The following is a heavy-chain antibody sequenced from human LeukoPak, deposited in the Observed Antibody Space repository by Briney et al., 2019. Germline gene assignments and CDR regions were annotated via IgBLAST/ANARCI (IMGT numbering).Heavy chain of an antibody. Sequence: ASVKVSCKASGYTFTGYYMHWLRQAPGQGLEWMVWINPNNSGTNYAQQLQDRVTMTRDTSIITAYMELSRLSSDDTAVYYCARGAPYCSSTSCLHIASNWFDPWGQGPLVTVSS. D-gene: IGHD2-2*01. CDR1: GYTFTGYY. CDR3: ARGAPYCSSTSCLHIASNWFDP. J-gene: IGHJ5*02. V-gene: IGHV1-2*02. CDR2: INPNNSGT.